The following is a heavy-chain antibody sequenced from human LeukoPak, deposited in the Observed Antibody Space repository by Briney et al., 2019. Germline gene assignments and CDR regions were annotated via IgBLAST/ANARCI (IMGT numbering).Heavy chain of an antibody. CDR1: GCSISSSSYY. V-gene: IGHV4-39*01. D-gene: IGHD4-23*01. CDR3: ARHGGVGGTRRYYFDY. J-gene: IGHJ4*02. Sequence: MTSETLSLTCTVSGCSISSSSYYWGWLRQPPGKGLEWFGSIYYSGSTYYNPSLKSRVTISVDASKNQFSLKPSSVTAADTAVYYCARHGGVGGTRRYYFDYWGQGTLVTVSS. CDR2: IYYSGST.